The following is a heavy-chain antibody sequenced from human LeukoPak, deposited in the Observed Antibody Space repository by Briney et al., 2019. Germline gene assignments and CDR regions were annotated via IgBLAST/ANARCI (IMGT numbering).Heavy chain of an antibody. CDR2: IYPGDSDT. Sequence: GESLNISCKGSGYRFTSSWIGWVRHMPGKGLEWMGFIYPGDSDTRYSPSFQGQVTISVDKSITTAYLQWSSLKASDTAIYYCARLIVGSSSTGWFDPWGQGTLVTVSS. CDR3: ARLIVGSSSTGWFDP. J-gene: IGHJ5*02. CDR1: GYRFTSSW. D-gene: IGHD6-6*01. V-gene: IGHV5-51*01.